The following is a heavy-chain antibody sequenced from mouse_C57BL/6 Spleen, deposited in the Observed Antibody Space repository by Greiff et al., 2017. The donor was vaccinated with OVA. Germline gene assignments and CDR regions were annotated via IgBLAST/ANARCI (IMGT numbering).Heavy chain of an antibody. Sequence: VKLMESGPELVKPGASVKISCKASGYAFSSSWMNWVKQRPGKGLEWIGRIYPGDGDTNYNGKFKGKATLTADKSSSTAYMQLSSLTSEDSAVYFCARWWYPYYAMDYWGQGTSVTVSS. D-gene: IGHD1-1*02. CDR1: GYAFSSSW. J-gene: IGHJ4*01. CDR2: IYPGDGDT. CDR3: ARWWYPYYAMDY. V-gene: IGHV1-82*01.